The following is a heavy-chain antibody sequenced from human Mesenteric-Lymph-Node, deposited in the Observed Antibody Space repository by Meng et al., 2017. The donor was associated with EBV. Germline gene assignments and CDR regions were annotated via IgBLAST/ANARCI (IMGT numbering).Heavy chain of an antibody. D-gene: IGHD6-13*01. CDR3: AKAPSRWSHFDY. CDR1: GFTFSSYA. CDR2: ISGSGGST. J-gene: IGHJ4*02. Sequence: EVQVLVAGGGLGQPGGSLRLSGAASGFTFSSYAMSWVRQAPGKGLEWVSAISGSGGSTYYADSVKGRFTISRDNSKNTLYLQMNSLRAEDTAVYYCAKAPSRWSHFDYWGQGTLVTVSS. V-gene: IGHV3-23*01.